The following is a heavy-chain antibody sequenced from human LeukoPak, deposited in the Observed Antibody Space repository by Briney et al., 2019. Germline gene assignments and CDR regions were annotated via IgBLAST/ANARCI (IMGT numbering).Heavy chain of an antibody. Sequence: ASVKVSCKTSGYTFTKHLIHWVRQAPGQGLEWVGTINPNGDATNYAPRLQGRLTLTQDTSTSTVYMELRGLTPDDTAVYYCARPLFCAFDNCGYWLDPWGPGTLVTVSS. CDR3: ARPLFCAFDNCGYWLDP. D-gene: IGHD1-20*01. J-gene: IGHJ5*02. V-gene: IGHV1-46*01. CDR2: INPNGDAT. CDR1: GYTFTKHL.